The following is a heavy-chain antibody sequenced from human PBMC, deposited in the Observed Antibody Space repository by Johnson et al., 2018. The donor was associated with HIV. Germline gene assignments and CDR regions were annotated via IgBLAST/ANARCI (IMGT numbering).Heavy chain of an antibody. V-gene: IGHV3-33*08. CDR3: ATSTASDALDI. Sequence: QVQLVESGGGVVQPGGSLRLSCAASGFTFSNAWMHWVRQAPGKGLEWVAVIWSDGSNKHYADSVKGRFTISRDNSKNTLYLQMNSLRAEDTAVYYCATSTASDALDIWGQGTMVTVSS. D-gene: IGHD1-1*01. J-gene: IGHJ3*02. CDR2: IWSDGSNK. CDR1: GFTFSNAW.